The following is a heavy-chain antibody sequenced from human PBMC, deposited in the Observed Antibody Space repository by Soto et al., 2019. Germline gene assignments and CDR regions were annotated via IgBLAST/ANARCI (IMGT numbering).Heavy chain of an antibody. CDR1: GGTFSNYA. Sequence: GASVKVSCKASGGTFSNYAISWVRQAPGQGLEWMGGIIPIFGTANYAQKFHGRVPITADESTSTAYMELSSLRSDDTAVYYCARGRCLYCGGDCYSGGYFVYWGQGTLVTVSS. V-gene: IGHV1-69*13. D-gene: IGHD2-21*02. CDR3: ARGRCLYCGGDCYSGGYFVY. CDR2: IIPIFGTA. J-gene: IGHJ4*02.